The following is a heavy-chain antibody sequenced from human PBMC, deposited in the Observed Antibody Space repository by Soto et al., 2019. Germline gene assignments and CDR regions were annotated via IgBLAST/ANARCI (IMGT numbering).Heavy chain of an antibody. D-gene: IGHD2-2*01. J-gene: IGHJ5*02. CDR1: GYTFSNYG. V-gene: IGHV1-18*01. CDR2: ISLYSDGT. CDR3: ARGVPGPEAWFGP. Sequence: QVQLVQSGGEVKRPGASVKVSCKTSGYTFSNYGITWVRQAPGQPLEWLGWISLYSDGTNYAQKFQGRVSMTTDTSTTTAYMELRSLRSDDPAVYYCARGVPGPEAWFGPWGQGTLVTVSS.